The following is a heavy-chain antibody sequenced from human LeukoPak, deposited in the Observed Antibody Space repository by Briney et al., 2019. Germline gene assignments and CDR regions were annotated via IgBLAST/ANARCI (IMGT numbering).Heavy chain of an antibody. CDR1: GVAISSYY. J-gene: IGHJ4*02. CDR3: ARENSGSYREFDY. V-gene: IGHV4-4*07. Sequence: SETLSLTCTGSGVAISSYYWTWIRQPAGKGLEWIGRIYPSGSTNYNPSLKSRVTMSVDTSKNQFSLKLSSVTAADTAVYYCARENSGSYREFDYWGQGTLVTVSS. D-gene: IGHD1-26*01. CDR2: IYPSGST.